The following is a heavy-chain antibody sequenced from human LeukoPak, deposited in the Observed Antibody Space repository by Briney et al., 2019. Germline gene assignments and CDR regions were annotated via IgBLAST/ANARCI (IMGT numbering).Heavy chain of an antibody. CDR1: GGSFSAYH. D-gene: IGHD2-15*01. J-gene: IGHJ2*01. Sequence: PSETLSLTCAVYGGSFSAYHWSWIRPSPGKGLEWIGEIHHSGSTNYNPSLKSRVTISVGTSTNQFSLKLTSVTAADAAVYHCARHLGYCGGGSCYHWYFDLWGRGTLVTVSS. V-gene: IGHV4-34*01. CDR2: IHHSGST. CDR3: ARHLGYCGGGSCYHWYFDL.